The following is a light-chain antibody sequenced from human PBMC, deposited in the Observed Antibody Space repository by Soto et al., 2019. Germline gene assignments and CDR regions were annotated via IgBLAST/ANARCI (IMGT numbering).Light chain of an antibody. CDR2: DVS. V-gene: IGLV2-14*01. Sequence: HSVLTQPASVSGSPGQSITISCTGTSSDVGGYNYVSWYQQHPGKAPKLMIYDVSNRPSGVSNRFSGSKSGNTASLTISGLQAEDEADYYCSSYTSSSNYVFGTGTKLTVL. J-gene: IGLJ1*01. CDR3: SSYTSSSNYV. CDR1: SSDVGGYNY.